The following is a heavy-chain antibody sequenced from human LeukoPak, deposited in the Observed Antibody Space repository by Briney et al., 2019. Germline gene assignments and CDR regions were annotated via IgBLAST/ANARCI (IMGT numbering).Heavy chain of an antibody. CDR3: ARDRGGAYDFWSGYYPGYFDY. V-gene: IGHV3-21*01. J-gene: IGHJ4*02. CDR2: ISSSSSYI. CDR1: GFTFSSYS. D-gene: IGHD3-3*01. Sequence: GGSLRLSCAASGFTFSSYSMNWVRQAPGKGLECVSSISSSSSYIYYADSVKGRFTISRYNAKNSLYLQMNSLRDEDTAVYYCARDRGGAYDFWSGYYPGYFDYWGQGTLVPVSS.